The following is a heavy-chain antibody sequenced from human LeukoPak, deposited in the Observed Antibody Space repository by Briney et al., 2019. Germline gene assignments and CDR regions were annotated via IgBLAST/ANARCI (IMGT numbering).Heavy chain of an antibody. CDR3: ATLSRRVMGDAFDI. J-gene: IGHJ3*02. CDR2: FDPEDGET. Sequence: ASVKVSCKVSGYTLTELSMYWVRQAPGKGLEWMGGFDPEDGETIYAQKFQGRVTMTEDTSTDTAYMELSSLRSEDTAVYYCATLSRRVMGDAFDIWGQGTMVTVSS. V-gene: IGHV1-24*01. D-gene: IGHD2-8*01. CDR1: GYTLTELS.